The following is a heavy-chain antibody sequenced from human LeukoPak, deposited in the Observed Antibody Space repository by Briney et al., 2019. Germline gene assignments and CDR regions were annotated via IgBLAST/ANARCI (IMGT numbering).Heavy chain of an antibody. CDR1: GFTFSSYS. D-gene: IGHD2-2*01. CDR3: ARSDIVVVPAAPLEMGFDY. J-gene: IGHJ4*02. Sequence: GGSLRLSCAASGFTFSSYSMNWVRQAPGKGLVWVSRINTDGSSTSYADSVKGRFTISRDNAKNTLYLQMNSLRAEDTAVYYCARSDIVVVPAAPLEMGFDYWGQGTLVTVSS. CDR2: INTDGSST. V-gene: IGHV3-74*01.